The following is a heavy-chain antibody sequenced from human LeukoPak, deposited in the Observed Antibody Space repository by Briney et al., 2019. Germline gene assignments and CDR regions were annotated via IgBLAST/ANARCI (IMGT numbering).Heavy chain of an antibody. CDR3: ARDLGDTSGRYGDF. Sequence: GASVKVSCKASGYTFASYGISWVRQAPGQGLVWMGWISAYNGNTNYAQKVQGRVTMTTDTSTNTAYMELRSLRRDDTAVYYCARDLGDTSGRYGDFWGQGTLVTVSS. J-gene: IGHJ4*02. CDR2: ISAYNGNT. CDR1: GYTFASYG. D-gene: IGHD3-10*01. V-gene: IGHV1-18*01.